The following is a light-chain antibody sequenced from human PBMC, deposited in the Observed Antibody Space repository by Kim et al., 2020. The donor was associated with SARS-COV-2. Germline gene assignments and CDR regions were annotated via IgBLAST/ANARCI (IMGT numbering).Light chain of an antibody. V-gene: IGKV3-20*01. CDR2: AAS. J-gene: IGKJ1*01. CDR3: QQYGSSPRT. Sequence: SPGERATLSFRASQSVSSSYLAWYQQRPGQAPRLLIYAASSRATGIPDRFSGSGSGTDFTLTISRLEPEDFAVYYCQQYGSSPRTFGQGTKVDIK. CDR1: QSVSSSY.